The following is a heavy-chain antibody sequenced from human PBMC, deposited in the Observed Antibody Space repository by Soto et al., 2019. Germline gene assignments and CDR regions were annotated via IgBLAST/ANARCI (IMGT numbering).Heavy chain of an antibody. CDR3: ARGWLQRGYFDS. J-gene: IGHJ4*02. CDR2: DWYDGITK. V-gene: IGHV3-33*01. Sequence: VQLVESGGGVVQPGRSLTLSCVASGFTFSNYGMHWVRQAPGKGLEWVAVDWYDGITKYYADSVKGRFTISRDKSKNTVSLQMNSLTADDTAVYYCARGWLQRGYFDSWGQGTLVTVSS. D-gene: IGHD5-12*01. CDR1: GFTFSNYG.